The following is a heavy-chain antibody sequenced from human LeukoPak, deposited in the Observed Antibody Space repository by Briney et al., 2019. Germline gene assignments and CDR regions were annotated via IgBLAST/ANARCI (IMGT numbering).Heavy chain of an antibody. CDR1: DGSISSHY. CDR2: INYSGDT. V-gene: IGHV4-59*11. Sequence: SETLSLTCTVSDGSISSHYWTWIRQSPGKGLEWLAYINYSGDTNYNPSLKSRVTISVDLSENLFSLKVTSVTAADTAVYYCARRYGGNDAFDIWGQGTMVTVSS. D-gene: IGHD2-15*01. J-gene: IGHJ3*02. CDR3: ARRYGGNDAFDI.